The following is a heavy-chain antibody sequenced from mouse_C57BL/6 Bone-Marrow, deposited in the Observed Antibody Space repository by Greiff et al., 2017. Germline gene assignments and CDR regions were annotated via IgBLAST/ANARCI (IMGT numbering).Heavy chain of an antibody. V-gene: IGHV1-81*01. Sequence: VQLQQSGAELARPGASVKLSCKASGYTFTSYGISWVKRRTGQGLEWIGEIYPRSGNTYYNEKFKGKATLTADKSSSTAYMELRSLTSEDAAVYFCARSGRLRRGYAMDYWGQGTSVTVSS. J-gene: IGHJ4*01. CDR1: GYTFTSYG. D-gene: IGHD2-4*01. CDR3: ARSGRLRRGYAMDY. CDR2: IYPRSGNT.